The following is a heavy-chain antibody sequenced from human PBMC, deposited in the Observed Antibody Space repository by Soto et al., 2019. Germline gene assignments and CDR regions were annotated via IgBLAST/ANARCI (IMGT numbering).Heavy chain of an antibody. CDR1: GFTFSSYA. CDR2: ISNNGDTA. CDR3: AKSRVFIGAIVPLLDS. J-gene: IGHJ4*02. Sequence: PGGSLRLSCATSGFTFSSYAMVWVRQAAEKGLEWVASISNNGDTAYYADSVKGRFTISRGNSENTLYLQMNGLRADDTALYFCAKSRVFIGAIVPLLDSWGQGTLVTVSS. V-gene: IGHV3-23*01. D-gene: IGHD6-6*01.